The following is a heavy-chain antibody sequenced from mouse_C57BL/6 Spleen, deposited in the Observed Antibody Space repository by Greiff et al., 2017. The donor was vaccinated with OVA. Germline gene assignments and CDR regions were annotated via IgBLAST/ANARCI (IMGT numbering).Heavy chain of an antibody. CDR2: INPNNGGT. CDR3: ARRSSTHWYFDV. V-gene: IGHV1-18*01. Sequence: EVQLQQSGPELVKPGASVKIPCKASGYTFTDYNMDWVKQSHGKSLEWIGDINPNNGGTIYNQKFKGKATLTVDKSSSTAYMELRSLTSEDTAVYYCARRSSTHWYFDVWGTGTTVTVSS. J-gene: IGHJ1*03. D-gene: IGHD5-1*01. CDR1: GYTFTDYN.